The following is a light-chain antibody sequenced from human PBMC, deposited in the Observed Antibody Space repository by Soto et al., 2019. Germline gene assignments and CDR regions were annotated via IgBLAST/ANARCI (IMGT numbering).Light chain of an antibody. Sequence: DIQMTPSPSTLSASVGARSSTTWRASQSISSWLAWYQQKPGKATKIRIYDASSLESGVPSRFSGSGSGTEFTLTISSLQPDDFATYYCQQYNSYQWTFGQGTKVDIK. J-gene: IGKJ1*01. V-gene: IGKV1-5*01. CDR1: QSISSW. CDR3: QQYNSYQWT. CDR2: DAS.